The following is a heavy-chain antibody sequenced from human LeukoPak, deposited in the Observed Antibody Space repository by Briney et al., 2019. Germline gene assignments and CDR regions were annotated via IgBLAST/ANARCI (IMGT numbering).Heavy chain of an antibody. CDR3: ARSVVTATPHYFQH. D-gene: IGHD2-21*02. J-gene: IGHJ1*01. V-gene: IGHV3-30*02. CDR2: IRYDGTNK. Sequence: SGGSLRLSCAASGFTFSNYGMHWVRQAPGKGLEWVAFIRYDGTNKYYADSVKGRFTISRDNSKNTLYLQMNSLSAEDTAVYYCARSVVTATPHYFQHWGQGTLVTVSS. CDR1: GFTFSNYG.